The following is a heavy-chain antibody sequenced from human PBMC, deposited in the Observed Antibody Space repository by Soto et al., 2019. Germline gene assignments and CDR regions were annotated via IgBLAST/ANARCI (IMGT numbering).Heavy chain of an antibody. CDR3: VKRGRNWGAFDF. Sequence: VQLLESGGDLVQPGGSLRLSCVASGFILNNYAMSWVRQAPGKGLEWVSTIGGTDGDSDGVPWYEDSVKGRFTISRHSSANTLLLPMDNLRAEDSALYYCVKRGRNWGAFDFWGQGTTVVVSS. D-gene: IGHD7-27*01. CDR1: GFILNNYA. J-gene: IGHJ3*01. CDR2: IGGTDGDSDGVP. V-gene: IGHV3-23*01.